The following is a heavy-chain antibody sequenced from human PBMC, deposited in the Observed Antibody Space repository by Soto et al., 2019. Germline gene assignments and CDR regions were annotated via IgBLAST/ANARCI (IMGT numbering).Heavy chain of an antibody. CDR3: ARDSLRFLEWLLEGYYFDY. J-gene: IGHJ4*02. Sequence: ASVKVSCKASGYTFTSYAMHWVRQAPGQRLEWMGWINAGNGNTKYSQKFQGRVTITRDTSASTAYMELSSLRSEDTAVYYCARDSLRFLEWLLEGYYFDYRGQRTLVTVSS. V-gene: IGHV1-3*01. CDR1: GYTFTSYA. D-gene: IGHD3-3*01. CDR2: INAGNGNT.